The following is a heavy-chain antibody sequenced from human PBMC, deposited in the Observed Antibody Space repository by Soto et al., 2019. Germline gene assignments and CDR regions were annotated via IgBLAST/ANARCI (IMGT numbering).Heavy chain of an antibody. CDR3: VKDREWLPPRVGRFDP. Sequence: GGSLRLSCAASGLTFRSYGMHWVRQAPGKGLKRVAVISYDGSNKYYADSVKGRFTISRDNSKNTLYLQMNSLRAEDTAVFYCVKDREWLPPRVGRFDPWGQGTLVTVSS. V-gene: IGHV3-30*18. CDR1: GLTFRSYG. J-gene: IGHJ5*02. CDR2: ISYDGSNK. D-gene: IGHD5-12*01.